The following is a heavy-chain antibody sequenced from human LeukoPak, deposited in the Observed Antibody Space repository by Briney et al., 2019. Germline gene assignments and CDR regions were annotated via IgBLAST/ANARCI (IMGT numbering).Heavy chain of an antibody. V-gene: IGHV1-69*04. D-gene: IGHD3-3*01. CDR2: IIPILGIA. CDR3: ARGIRLARFLEDYYYMDV. J-gene: IGHJ6*03. Sequence: SVKVSCKASGGTFSSYAISWVRQAPGQGLEWMGRIIPILGIANYAQKFQGRVTITADKSTSTAYMELSSLRSEDTAVYYCARGIRLARFLEDYYYMDVWGKGTTVTVSS. CDR1: GGTFSSYA.